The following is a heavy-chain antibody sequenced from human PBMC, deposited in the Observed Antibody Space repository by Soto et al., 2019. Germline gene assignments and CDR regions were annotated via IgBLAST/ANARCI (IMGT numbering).Heavy chain of an antibody. J-gene: IGHJ4*02. CDR1: GGSMTTGSYF. CDR3: ARARNRHFDY. D-gene: IGHD1-1*01. V-gene: IGHV4-61*01. Sequence: SETLSLTCNVSGGSMTTGSYFWSWIRQPPGKGLEWIGYVFRSGSVNYSPSFKSRVTISIDTSKNQFSLMLKSVTAADTAVYFCARARNRHFDYWGQGXLVTVYS. CDR2: VFRSGSV.